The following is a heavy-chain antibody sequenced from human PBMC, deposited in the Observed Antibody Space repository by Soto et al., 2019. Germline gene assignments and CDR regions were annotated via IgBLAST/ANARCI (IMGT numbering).Heavy chain of an antibody. CDR2: ISSKTGGH. Sequence: ENVSSNASRVATKCHYLQWVSHAQRQGLEWMGWISSKTGGHNYPQKFQGRVTITRDTSISTAYMELSGLTSDDTAMYYCASHTIRHWTSGNYYFDSSGQRRLLTLSA. J-gene: IGHJ4*02. CDR1: RVATKCHY. CDR3: ASHTIRHWTSGNYYFDS. D-gene: IGHD3-10*01. V-gene: IGHV1-2*02.